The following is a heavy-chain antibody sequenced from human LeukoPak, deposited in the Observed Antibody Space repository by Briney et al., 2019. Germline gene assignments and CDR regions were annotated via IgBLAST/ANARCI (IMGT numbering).Heavy chain of an antibody. D-gene: IGHD4-23*01. Sequence: SETLSLICTVSGGSISSYYGSWIRQPAGKRLEWIGRMYTSGSTNYNPSLKSRVTMSVDTSKNQFSLKLSSVTAADTAVYYCARDLVSQNGRWPKDYYYYYMDVWGKGTTVPVSS. CDR3: ARDLVSQNGRWPKDYYYYYMDV. J-gene: IGHJ6*03. CDR2: MYTSGST. CDR1: GGSISSYY. V-gene: IGHV4-4*07.